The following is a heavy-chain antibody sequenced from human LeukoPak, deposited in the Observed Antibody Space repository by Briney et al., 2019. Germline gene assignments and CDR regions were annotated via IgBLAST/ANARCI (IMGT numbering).Heavy chain of an antibody. V-gene: IGHV4-30-2*05. D-gene: IGHD1-26*01. Sequence: SQTLSLTCPVSGGSISSGGYYWSWIRQPPGKGLEWIGYIYHSGSTYYNPSLKSRVTISVDTSKNQFSLKLSSVTAADTAVYYCARDLVGAPYAFDIRGQGTMVTVSS. CDR2: IYHSGST. CDR1: GGSISSGGYY. J-gene: IGHJ3*02. CDR3: ARDLVGAPYAFDI.